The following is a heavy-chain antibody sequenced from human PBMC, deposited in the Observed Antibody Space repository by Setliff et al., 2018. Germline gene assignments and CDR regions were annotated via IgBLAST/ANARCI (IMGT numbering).Heavy chain of an antibody. V-gene: IGHV3-43*01. J-gene: IGHJ6*02. CDR2: ISWDGGST. CDR1: GLTFSNYA. D-gene: IGHD6-13*01. Sequence: LRLSCAASGLTFSNYAMHWVRQAPGKGLEWVSLISWDGGSTYYADSVKGRFTISRDNSKNSLYLQMNSLRTEDTALYYCAKDIGSSWYFGYYGMDVWGQGTTVTVSS. CDR3: AKDIGSSWYFGYYGMDV.